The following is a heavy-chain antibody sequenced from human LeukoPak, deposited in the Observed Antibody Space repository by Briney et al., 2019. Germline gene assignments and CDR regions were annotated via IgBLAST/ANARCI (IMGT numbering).Heavy chain of an antibody. Sequence: SETLSLTCTVSGASISVYHWSWLRQPPGKGPEWIGCIYYNGSANYNPSLKSRVTISGDKSKNQFSLKLSSVTAADTAVYYCAKGGVLQYNWFDPWGQGTLVTVSS. CDR2: IYYNGSA. CDR3: AKGGVLQYNWFDP. J-gene: IGHJ5*02. V-gene: IGHV4-59*01. D-gene: IGHD3-10*01. CDR1: GASISVYH.